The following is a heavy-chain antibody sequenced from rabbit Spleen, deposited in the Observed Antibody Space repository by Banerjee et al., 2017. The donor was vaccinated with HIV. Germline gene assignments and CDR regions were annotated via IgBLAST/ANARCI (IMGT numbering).Heavy chain of an antibody. CDR1: GFTFTTYW. CDR2: IYTGSSADT. V-gene: IGHV1S45*01. Sequence: QEHLVESGGGLVKPGASLTLTCTASGFTFTTYWICWVRQAPGKGLEWIGCIYTGSSADTYYASWAKGRFTISKTSSTTVTLQMTSLTAADTATYFCARETSSGWGIISFYFSLWGPGTLVTVS. D-gene: IGHD4-1*01. J-gene: IGHJ4*01. CDR3: ARETSSGWGIISFYFSL.